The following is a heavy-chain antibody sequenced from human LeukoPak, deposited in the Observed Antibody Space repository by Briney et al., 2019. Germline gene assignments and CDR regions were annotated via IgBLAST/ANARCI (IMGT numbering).Heavy chain of an antibody. Sequence: SETLSLTCAVYGGSFSGYYWSWIRQPPGKGLEWIGEINHSGSTNYIPSLKSRVTISVDTSKNQFSLKLSSVTAADTAVYYCARGKSNRQTYYYYYYGMDVWGQGTTVTVSS. CDR1: GGSFSGYY. CDR3: ARGKSNRQTYYYYYYGMDV. CDR2: INHSGST. J-gene: IGHJ6*02. D-gene: IGHD1-14*01. V-gene: IGHV4-34*01.